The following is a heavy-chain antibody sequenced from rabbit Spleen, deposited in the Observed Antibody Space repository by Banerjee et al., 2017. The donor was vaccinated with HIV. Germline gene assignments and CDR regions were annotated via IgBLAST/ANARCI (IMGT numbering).Heavy chain of an antibody. V-gene: IGHV1S45*01. CDR1: GFSFSDRDV. CDR3: ARDLVAVIGWNFNL. CDR2: INTATAKG. Sequence: QEQLVESGGGLVKPEGSLTLTCTASGFSFSDRDVMCWVRQAPGKGLEWIACINTATAKGVYASWVNGRFTISKTSSTTVTLQMTSLTAADTATYFCARDLVAVIGWNFNLWGPGTLVTVS. D-gene: IGHD1-1*01. J-gene: IGHJ4*01.